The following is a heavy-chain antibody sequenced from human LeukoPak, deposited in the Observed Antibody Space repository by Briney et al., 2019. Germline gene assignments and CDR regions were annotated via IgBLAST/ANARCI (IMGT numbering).Heavy chain of an antibody. CDR2: IYTSGST. CDR1: GGSISSYY. D-gene: IGHD3-10*01. J-gene: IGHJ4*02. Sequence: KSSETLSLTCTVSGGSISSYYWSWIRQPAGKGLEWIGRIYTSGSTNYHPSLKSRVTMSVDTSKDQFSLKLSSVTAADTAVYYCASVYYGSGSYSDYWGQGTLVTVSS. CDR3: ASVYYGSGSYSDY. V-gene: IGHV4-4*07.